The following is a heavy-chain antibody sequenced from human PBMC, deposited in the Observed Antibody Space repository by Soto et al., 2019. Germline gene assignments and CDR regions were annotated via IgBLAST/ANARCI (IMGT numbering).Heavy chain of an antibody. Sequence: GASVKVSCKASGVTFSSYAISWVRQAPGQGLEWMGGIIPIFGTANYAQKFQGRVTITADESTSTTYMELSSLRSEDTAVYYCARGGGDSNYSGGYYYYGMDVWGQGTTVTVSS. J-gene: IGHJ6*02. V-gene: IGHV1-69*13. CDR2: IIPIFGTA. CDR1: GVTFSSYA. CDR3: ARGGGDSNYSGGYYYYGMDV. D-gene: IGHD4-4*01.